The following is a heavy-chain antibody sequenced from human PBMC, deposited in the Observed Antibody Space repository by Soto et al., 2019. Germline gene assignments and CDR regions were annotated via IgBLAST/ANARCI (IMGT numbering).Heavy chain of an antibody. CDR3: AKAGEPYYYGSGSYVSLDY. CDR1: GYTFTTYG. V-gene: IGHV1-18*04. CDR2: ITTHNGNT. Sequence: ASVKVSCKASGYTFTTYGISWVRQAPGQGLEWMGWITTHNGNTNFAQKIQGRVTMTTDTSTSTAYMELRSLRSDDTAVYYCAKAGEPYYYGSGSYVSLDYWRQGTLVTVYS. D-gene: IGHD3-10*01. J-gene: IGHJ4*02.